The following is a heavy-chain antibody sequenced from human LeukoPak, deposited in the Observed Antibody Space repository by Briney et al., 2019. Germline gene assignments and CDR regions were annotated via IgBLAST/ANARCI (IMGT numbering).Heavy chain of an antibody. D-gene: IGHD5-18*01. V-gene: IGHV4-39*01. CDR3: ARHGPRGIQIWPTFDY. CDR2: IYYSGST. Sequence: SETLSLTCTVSGGSISSSSYYWGWIRQPPGKGLEWIGSIYYSGSTYYNPSLKSRVTISVDTSKNQFSLKLSSVTAADTAVYYCARHGPRGIQIWPTFDYWGQGTLVTVSS. J-gene: IGHJ4*02. CDR1: GGSISSSSYY.